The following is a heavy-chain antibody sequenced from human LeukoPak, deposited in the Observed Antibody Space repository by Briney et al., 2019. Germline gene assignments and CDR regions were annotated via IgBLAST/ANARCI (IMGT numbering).Heavy chain of an antibody. CDR3: ARAGLDYYYYYMDV. Sequence: PSETLSLTCTVPGGSISSYYWSWIRQPPGKGLEWIGYIYYSGSTNYNPSLKSRVTISVDKSKNQFSLKLSSVTAADTAVYYCARAGLDYYYYYMDVWGKGTTVTVSS. V-gene: IGHV4-59*12. CDR1: GGSISSYY. CDR2: IYYSGST. J-gene: IGHJ6*03.